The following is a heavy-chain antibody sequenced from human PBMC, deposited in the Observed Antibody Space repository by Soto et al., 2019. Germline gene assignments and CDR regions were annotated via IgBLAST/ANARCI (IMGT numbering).Heavy chain of an antibody. CDR3: AADSQLAFDY. CDR2: IIPIFGNA. J-gene: IGHJ4*02. CDR1: GGTFSSYA. D-gene: IGHD6-6*01. Sequence: SVKVSCKAPGGTFSSYAISWVRQAPGEGLEWMGGIIPIFGNAHYAQKFQGRVTITTDVSTSTAYMELSSLRSEDTAVYYCAADSQLAFDYWGQGTLVTVSA. V-gene: IGHV1-69*05.